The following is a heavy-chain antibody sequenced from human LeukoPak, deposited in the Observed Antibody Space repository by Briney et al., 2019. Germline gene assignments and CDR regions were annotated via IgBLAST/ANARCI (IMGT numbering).Heavy chain of an antibody. D-gene: IGHD6-13*01. CDR3: ARDYYSSIEGSYSDY. Sequence: SETLSLTCTVSGVSISSGGYYWSWIRQHPGKGLEWIGYIYYSGSTYYNPSLKSRVTISVDTSKNQFSLKLSSVTAADTAVYYCARDYYSSIEGSYSDYWGQGTLVTVSS. V-gene: IGHV4-31*03. CDR1: GVSISSGGYY. J-gene: IGHJ4*02. CDR2: IYYSGST.